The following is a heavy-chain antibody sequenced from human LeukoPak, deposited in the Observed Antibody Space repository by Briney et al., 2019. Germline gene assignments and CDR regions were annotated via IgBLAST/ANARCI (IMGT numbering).Heavy chain of an antibody. V-gene: IGHV3-7*04. D-gene: IGHD5-18*01. J-gene: IGHJ4*02. CDR3: AREMAMALHDPYFDY. CDR2: IKQDGSEK. CDR1: GFTFSSYW. Sequence: GGSLRLSCAASGFTFSSYWMSWVRQARENGLEWVANIKQDGSEKYYVDSVKGRFTISRDNAKNSLYLQMNSLRAEDTAVYYCAREMAMALHDPYFDYWGQGTLVTVSS.